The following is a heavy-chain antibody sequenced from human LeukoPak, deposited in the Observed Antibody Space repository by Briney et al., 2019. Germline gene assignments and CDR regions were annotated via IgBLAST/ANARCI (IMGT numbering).Heavy chain of an antibody. J-gene: IGHJ4*02. V-gene: IGHV3-11*01. CDR2: ISRGGSTM. D-gene: IGHD2/OR15-2a*01. CDR1: GFTFSDSY. Sequence: GGSLRLSCSASGFTFSDSYMTWIRQAPGKGLEWVSYISRGGSTMYYVDSVKGRFIVSRDNAKNSLYLRMNSLRVEDTAVYFCASHNSDHYSPGDYWGQGTLVTVSS. CDR3: ASHNSDHYSPGDY.